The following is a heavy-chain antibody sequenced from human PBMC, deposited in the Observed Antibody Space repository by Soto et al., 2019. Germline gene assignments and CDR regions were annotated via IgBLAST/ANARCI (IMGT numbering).Heavy chain of an antibody. J-gene: IGHJ6*02. V-gene: IGHV6-1*01. CDR2: TYYRSKWYN. CDR3: ARDPTIFGAEAYYYYGMDV. D-gene: IGHD3-3*01. CDR1: GDSVSSNSAA. Sequence: SQTLSLTCAISGDSVSSNSAAWSWIRQSPSRGLEWLGRTYYRSKWYNDYAVSVKSRITINPDTSKNQFSLQLNSVTPEDTAVYYCARDPTIFGAEAYYYYGMDVWGQGTTVTVSS.